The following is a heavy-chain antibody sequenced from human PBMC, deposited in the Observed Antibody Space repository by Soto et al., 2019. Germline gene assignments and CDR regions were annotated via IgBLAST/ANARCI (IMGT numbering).Heavy chain of an antibody. V-gene: IGHV3-33*01. D-gene: IGHD5-12*01. CDR2: IWYDGSNK. J-gene: IGHJ4*02. CDR3: ARDVARRDGYNYNY. CDR1: GFTFSSYG. Sequence: GGSLRLSCAASGFTFSSYGMHWVRQAPGKGLEWVAVIWYDGSNKYYADSVKGRFTISRDNSKNTLYLQMNSLRAADTAVYYCARDVARRDGYNYNYRRQGTLVTVCS.